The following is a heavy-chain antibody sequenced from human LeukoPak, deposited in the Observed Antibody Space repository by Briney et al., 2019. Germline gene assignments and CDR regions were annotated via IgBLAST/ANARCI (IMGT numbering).Heavy chain of an antibody. CDR1: GFTFSTFA. V-gene: IGHV3-21*06. CDR2: ITGSGPYM. J-gene: IGHJ6*04. Sequence: PGGSLRLSCAASGFTFSTFAMQWVRLSPGKGLEWVSSITGSGPYMLYADSVKHRFTISRDDTKNLLYLEMNSLRAGDTAVYYCAELGITMIGGVWGKGTTVTISS. CDR3: AELGITMIGGV. D-gene: IGHD3-10*02.